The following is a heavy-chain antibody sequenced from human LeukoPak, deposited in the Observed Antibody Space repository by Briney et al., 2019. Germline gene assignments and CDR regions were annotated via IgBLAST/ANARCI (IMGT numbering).Heavy chain of an antibody. Sequence: PSETLSLTCAVYAGSFSGYYWTWIRQPPGKGLEWIGEINHSGSTNYNPSLKSRVTISVDTSKNQFSLKLSSVTAADTAVYYCARAYSSSSYGNWFDPWGQGTLVTVSS. V-gene: IGHV4-34*01. CDR2: INHSGST. CDR1: AGSFSGYY. J-gene: IGHJ5*02. D-gene: IGHD6-6*01. CDR3: ARAYSSSSYGNWFDP.